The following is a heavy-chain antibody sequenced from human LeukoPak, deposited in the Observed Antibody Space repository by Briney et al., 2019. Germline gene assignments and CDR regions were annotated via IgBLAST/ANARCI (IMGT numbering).Heavy chain of an antibody. V-gene: IGHV4-34*01. CDR1: GGSFSGYY. D-gene: IGHD3-3*01. Sequence: SETLSLTCAVYGGSFSGYYWSWIRQPPGKGLEWIGEINHSGSTNYNPSLKSRVTISVDTSKNQFSLKLSSVTAADTAVYYCARLPTTSAAFGVGTDWGQGTLVTVSS. CDR3: ARLPTTSAAFGVGTD. J-gene: IGHJ4*02. CDR2: INHSGST.